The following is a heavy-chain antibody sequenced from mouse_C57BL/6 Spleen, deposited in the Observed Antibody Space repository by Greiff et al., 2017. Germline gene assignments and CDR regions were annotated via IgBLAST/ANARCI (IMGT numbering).Heavy chain of an antibody. CDR1: GYSITSGYD. V-gene: IGHV3-1*01. Sequence: DVQLQESGPGMVKPSQSLSLTCTVTGYSITSGYDWHWIRHFPGNKLEWMGYISYSGSTNYNPSLKSRISITHDTSKNHFFLKLNSVTTEDTATYYCASVYDGYSFAYWGQGTLVTVSA. CDR2: ISYSGST. D-gene: IGHD2-3*01. CDR3: ASVYDGYSFAY. J-gene: IGHJ3*01.